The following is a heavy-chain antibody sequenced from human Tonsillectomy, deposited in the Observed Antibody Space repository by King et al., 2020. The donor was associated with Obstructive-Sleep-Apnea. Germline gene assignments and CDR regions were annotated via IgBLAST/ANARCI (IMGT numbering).Heavy chain of an antibody. CDR1: GYTFTSYD. Sequence: QLVQSGAEVKKPGASVKVSCKASGYTFTSYDINWVRQATGQGLEWMGWMNPNSDNTGYAQKFQGRVTMTRNTSLSTAYMELRSLRSEDTAVYYCARESRSSGWYVYWGQGTLVTVSS. V-gene: IGHV1-8*01. CDR3: ARESRSSGWYVY. CDR2: MNPNSDNT. J-gene: IGHJ4*02. D-gene: IGHD6-19*01.